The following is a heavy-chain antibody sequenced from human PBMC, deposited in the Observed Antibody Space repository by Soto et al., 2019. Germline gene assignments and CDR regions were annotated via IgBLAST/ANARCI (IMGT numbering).Heavy chain of an antibody. CDR2: IYYDGTT. J-gene: IGHJ4*02. CDR3: PRHVNLPLAGTGFDS. CDR1: GGSVTSSSYY. V-gene: IGHV4-39*01. D-gene: IGHD6-19*01. Sequence: SETLSLTCTVSGGSVTSSSYYWGWIRQPPGKGPEWIGSIYYDGTTYYNPSLKSRVTISVDTSKNQFSLKVTSVTAADTAVFYCPRHVNLPLAGTGFDSWGRGTLVTVSS.